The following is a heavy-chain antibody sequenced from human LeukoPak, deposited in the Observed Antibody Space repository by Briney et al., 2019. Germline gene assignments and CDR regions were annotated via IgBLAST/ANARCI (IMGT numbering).Heavy chain of an antibody. D-gene: IGHD5-18*01. CDR3: PRGAQGYSLSNGPDY. CDR2: IIPIFGTT. J-gene: IGHJ4*02. CDR1: GGTISNYA. Sequence: SVKVSCKASGGTISNYAITWVRQAPGQGLEWMGGIIPIFGTTTYAQKFQGRVTITADKSTSTAYMELSSLRSEDTAVYYCPRGAQGYSLSNGPDYWGQGTLVTVSS. V-gene: IGHV1-69*06.